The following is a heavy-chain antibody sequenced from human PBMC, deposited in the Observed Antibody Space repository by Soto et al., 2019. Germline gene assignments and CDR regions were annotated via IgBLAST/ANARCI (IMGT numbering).Heavy chain of an antibody. J-gene: IGHJ4*02. V-gene: IGHV4-4*02. CDR3: TKNSAYALDY. CDR1: GGSVSNNNW. D-gene: IGHD5-12*01. Sequence: QVQLQESGPGLVKPSGTLSLSCAVSGGSVSNNNWWSWVRQSPGNGLEWIGEIHHSGGTSYNPSLESRATLSVDKSKNELSLRLNYVTAADTAVYYCTKNSAYALDYWGLGILVNVSS. CDR2: IHHSGGT.